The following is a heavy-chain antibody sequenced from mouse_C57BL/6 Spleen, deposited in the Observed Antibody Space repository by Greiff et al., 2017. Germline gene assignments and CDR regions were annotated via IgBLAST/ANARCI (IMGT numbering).Heavy chain of an antibody. J-gene: IGHJ3*01. Sequence: VKLMESGPGLVQPSQSLSITCTVSGFSLTSYGVHWVRQSPGKGLEWLGVIWSGGSTDYNAAFISRLSISKDNSKSQVFFKMNSLQADDTAIYYCARNSPDYYGRGGTWFAYWGQGTLVTVSA. CDR2: IWSGGST. V-gene: IGHV2-2*01. CDR3: ARNSPDYYGRGGTWFAY. D-gene: IGHD1-1*01. CDR1: GFSLTSYG.